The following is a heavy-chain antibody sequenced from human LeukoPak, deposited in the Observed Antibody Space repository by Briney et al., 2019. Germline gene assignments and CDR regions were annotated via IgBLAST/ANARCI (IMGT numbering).Heavy chain of an antibody. CDR3: AKDYYYDSSGTPQYNWFDP. CDR2: ISYDGSNK. J-gene: IGHJ5*02. CDR1: GFTFSSYG. Sequence: GRSLRLSCAASGFTFSSYGMHWVRQAPGKGLEWVAVISYDGSNKYYADSVKGRFTISRDNSKNTLYLQMNSLRAEDTAVYYCAKDYYYDSSGTPQYNWFDPWGQGTLATVSS. D-gene: IGHD3-22*01. V-gene: IGHV3-30*18.